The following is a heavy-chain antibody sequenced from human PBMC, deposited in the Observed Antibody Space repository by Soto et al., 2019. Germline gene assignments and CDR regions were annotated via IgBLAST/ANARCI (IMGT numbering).Heavy chain of an antibody. J-gene: IGHJ4*02. CDR2: ISGSGGST. V-gene: IGHV3-23*01. D-gene: IGHD4-17*01. CDR3: ARPTTVIYFDY. Sequence: EVQLLESGGGLVQPGGSLRLSCAASGFTFRSYVMSWVRQAPGKGLEWVSAISGSGGSTYYADSVKGRFTISRDNSKNTLYLQMNSLRAEDTAVYYCARPTTVIYFDYWGQGTLVTVSS. CDR1: GFTFRSYV.